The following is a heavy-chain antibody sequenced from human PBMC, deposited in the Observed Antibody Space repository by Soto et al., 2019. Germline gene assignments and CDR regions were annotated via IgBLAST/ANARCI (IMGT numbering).Heavy chain of an antibody. Sequence: GGSLRLSCAASGFTFSSYAMSWVRQAPGKGLEWVSAISGSGGSIYYADSVKGRFTISRDNSKNTLYLQMNSLRAEDTAVYYCAKDRIITMVRGVIRVDAFDIWGQGTMVTVSS. V-gene: IGHV3-23*01. CDR1: GFTFSSYA. J-gene: IGHJ3*02. CDR3: AKDRIITMVRGVIRVDAFDI. CDR2: ISGSGGSI. D-gene: IGHD3-10*01.